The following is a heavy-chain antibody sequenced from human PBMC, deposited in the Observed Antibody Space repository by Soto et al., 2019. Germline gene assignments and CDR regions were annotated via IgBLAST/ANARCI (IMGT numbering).Heavy chain of an antibody. D-gene: IGHD6-6*01. CDR3: ARGGYSSSSAYYYYYYGMDV. J-gene: IGHJ6*02. Sequence: PSETLSLTCTVSGGSISSYSWSWIRQPPGKGLEWIGYIYYSGSTNYNPSLKSRVTISVDTSKNQFSLKLSSVTAADTAVYYCARGGYSSSSAYYYYYYGMDVWGQGTTVTVSS. CDR1: GGSISSYS. V-gene: IGHV4-59*01. CDR2: IYYSGST.